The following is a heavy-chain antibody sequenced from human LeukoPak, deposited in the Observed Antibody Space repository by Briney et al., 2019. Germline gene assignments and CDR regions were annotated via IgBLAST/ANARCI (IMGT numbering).Heavy chain of an antibody. J-gene: IGHJ4*02. CDR3: ARGQYSGSCFDN. Sequence: SETLSLTCTVSGGSLSNYLWSCIRQPPGKGLEWIGYIYYSGSTNYTPSLKSRVTILVDTSKNQFSLKVSSVTAADTAVYYCARGQYSGSCFDNWGQGSLVTVSS. D-gene: IGHD1-26*01. CDR2: IYYSGST. CDR1: GGSLSNYL. V-gene: IGHV4-59*01.